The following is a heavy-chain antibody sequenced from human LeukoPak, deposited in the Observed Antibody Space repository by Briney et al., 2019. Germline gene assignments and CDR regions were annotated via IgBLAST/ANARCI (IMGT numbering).Heavy chain of an antibody. CDR2: IRYDGSNK. Sequence: GGSLRLSCAASGFTFSSYGMHWVRQAPGKGLEWVAFIRYDGSNKYTADSVKGRFTISRDNSKNTLYLQMNSLRAEDTAVYYCAKRGKAYYYGSGSYYYFDYWGQGTLVTVSS. V-gene: IGHV3-30*02. CDR3: AKRGKAYYYGSGSYYYFDY. CDR1: GFTFSSYG. D-gene: IGHD3-10*01. J-gene: IGHJ4*02.